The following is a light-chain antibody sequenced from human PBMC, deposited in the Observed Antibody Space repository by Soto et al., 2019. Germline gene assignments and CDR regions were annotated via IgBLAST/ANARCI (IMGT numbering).Light chain of an antibody. CDR2: AAS. CDR3: QQSYSTPWT. Sequence: DIQMTQSPSSLSASVGDRGTITCRASQTISSSLNWYQQKPGKAPKLLIYAASSLQSGVPSRFSGSGSGTDFTLTISSLQSGDFATYYCQQSYSTPWTFGQGTKVEIK. J-gene: IGKJ1*01. CDR1: QTISSS. V-gene: IGKV1-39*01.